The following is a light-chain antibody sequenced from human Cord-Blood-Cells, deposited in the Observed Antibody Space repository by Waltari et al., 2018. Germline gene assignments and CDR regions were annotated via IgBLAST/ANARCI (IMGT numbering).Light chain of an antibody. CDR1: SSDVGGYNY. V-gene: IGLV2-14*01. Sequence: QSALTQPVSVSGSPGQSITISCTGTSSDVGGYNYVSWYQQHPGKAPKLMIYDASNPPARVANRCSGAKSGNTASLTISGLHAEDAADYYCSSYPSSSTLVFGGGSKLTV. J-gene: IGLJ2*01. CDR3: SSYPSSSTLV. CDR2: DAS.